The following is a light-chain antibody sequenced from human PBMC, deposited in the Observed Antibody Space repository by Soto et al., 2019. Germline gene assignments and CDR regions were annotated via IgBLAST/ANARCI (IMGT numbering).Light chain of an antibody. V-gene: IGLV2-14*01. CDR2: EVS. Sequence: QSALTQPASMSGSPGQSITISCIGTSNDIGRYNYVSWFQQHPGEAPKLLIYEVSNRPSGVSSRFSASKSGNTASLTISGLQAEDECHYYCCSHIVGDSWVFGGGTKLTVL. J-gene: IGLJ3*02. CDR1: SNDIGRYNY. CDR3: CSHIVGDSWV.